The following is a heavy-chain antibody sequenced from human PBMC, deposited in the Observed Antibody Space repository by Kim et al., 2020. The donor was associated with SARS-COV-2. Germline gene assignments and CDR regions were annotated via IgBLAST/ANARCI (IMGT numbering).Heavy chain of an antibody. CDR1: GGSISGTSYF. V-gene: IGHV4-61*02. D-gene: IGHD1-26*01. CDR3: ARGVVGATAPGS. Sequence: SETLSLTCTVSGGSISGTSYFWSWIRQPAGKGLEWIGRIYPRGSTKYNPSLESRVARSRDTSNNQFSLKVTSVTAADTAVYYCARGVVGATAPGSWGQGTLVTVSS. CDR2: IYPRGST. J-gene: IGHJ5*02.